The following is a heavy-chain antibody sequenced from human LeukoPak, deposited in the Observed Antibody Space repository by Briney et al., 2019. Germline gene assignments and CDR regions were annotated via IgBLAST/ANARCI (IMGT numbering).Heavy chain of an antibody. CDR3: ARTHYYDSSGYYPTVREFDY. CDR1: GYTFTGYY. J-gene: IGHJ4*02. CDR2: INPNSGGT. V-gene: IGHV1-2*02. Sequence: ASVKVSCKASGYTFTGYYMHWVRQAPGQGLEWMGWINPNSGGTNYAQKFQGRVTMTRDTSISTAYMELSRLRSDDTAVYYCARTHYYDSSGYYPTVREFDYWGQGTLVTVSS. D-gene: IGHD3-22*01.